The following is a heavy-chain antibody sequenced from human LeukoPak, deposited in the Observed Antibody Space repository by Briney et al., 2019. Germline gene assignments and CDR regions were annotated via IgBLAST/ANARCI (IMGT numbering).Heavy chain of an antibody. Sequence: SETLSLTCTVSGGSISSYYRSWIRQPPGKGLEWIGYIYYSGSTNYNPSLKSRVTISVDTSKNQFSLKLSSVTAADTAVYYCARAFFGGRWFDPWGQGTLVTVSS. CDR2: IYYSGST. D-gene: IGHD3-3*01. CDR1: GGSISSYY. J-gene: IGHJ5*02. CDR3: ARAFFGGRWFDP. V-gene: IGHV4-59*01.